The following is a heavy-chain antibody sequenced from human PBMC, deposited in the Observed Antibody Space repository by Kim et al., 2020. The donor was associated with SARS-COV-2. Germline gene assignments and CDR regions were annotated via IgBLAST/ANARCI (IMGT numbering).Heavy chain of an antibody. CDR2: INDKGTTT. D-gene: IGHD2-15*01. Sequence: PGKGLNCGVLINDKGTTTNYVDSVRGRFTISRDNNNNSLDLQVNRLYTEDTALYYCVRGRGSSAFVVDFWGQGTLVTVSS. J-gene: IGHJ4*02. V-gene: IGHV3-43*01. CDR3: VRGRGSSAFVVDF.